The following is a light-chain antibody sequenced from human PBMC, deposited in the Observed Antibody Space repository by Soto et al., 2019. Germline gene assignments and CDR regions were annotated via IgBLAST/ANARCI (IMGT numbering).Light chain of an antibody. CDR1: QSVGTN. V-gene: IGKV3-15*01. J-gene: IGKJ4*01. Sequence: EIVMTQSPASLSVSPGERATLSCRASQSVGTNLAWYQKKPGQGPRLLMYGAYTRAIGIPARFSGSGSGTAFTLTIPSLQDDDFAVYYCQQYQTWLSFGGGTKVEI. CDR2: GAY. CDR3: QQYQTWLS.